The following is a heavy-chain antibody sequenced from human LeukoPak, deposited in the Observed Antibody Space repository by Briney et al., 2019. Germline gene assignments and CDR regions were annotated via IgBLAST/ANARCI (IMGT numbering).Heavy chain of an antibody. V-gene: IGHV3-21*01. D-gene: IGHD1-26*01. CDR2: ISSSSSYI. CDR1: GITFSSYS. CDR3: AVEYSGRFGDFQH. J-gene: IGHJ1*01. Sequence: GSLRLSCAASGITFSSYSMNWVRQAPGKGLEWVSSISSSSSYIYYADSVKGRFTISRDNAKNSLYLQMNSLRAEDTAVYYCAVEYSGRFGDFQHWGQGTLVTVSS.